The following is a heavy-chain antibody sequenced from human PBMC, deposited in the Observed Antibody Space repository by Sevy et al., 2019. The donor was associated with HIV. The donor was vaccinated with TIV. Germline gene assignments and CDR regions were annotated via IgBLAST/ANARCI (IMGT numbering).Heavy chain of an antibody. J-gene: IGHJ4*01. V-gene: IGHV3-7*01. CDR3: ARDSPGYGGYSY. CDR2: IKEDGSGK. Sequence: GESLKISCAASRFTFKTYWMSWVRQAPGKGLEWVGNIKEDGSGKYYAESVRGRFTISRDNAKNSLYLQMSSLRVEDTAVYYCARDSPGYGGYSYWGQGTLVTVSS. CDR1: RFTFKTYW. D-gene: IGHD1-26*01.